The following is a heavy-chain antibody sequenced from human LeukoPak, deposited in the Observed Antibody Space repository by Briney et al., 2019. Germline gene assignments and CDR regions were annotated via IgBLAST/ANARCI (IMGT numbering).Heavy chain of an antibody. CDR3: ARTYSGYDLPDY. Sequence: ASAKVSCKASGYTFTSYGISWVRQAPGQGLEWMGWISAYNGNTNYAQKLQGRVTMTTDTSTSTAYMELRSLRSDDTAVYYCARTYSGYDLPDYWGQGTLVTVSS. V-gene: IGHV1-18*01. CDR1: GYTFTSYG. CDR2: ISAYNGNT. D-gene: IGHD5-12*01. J-gene: IGHJ4*02.